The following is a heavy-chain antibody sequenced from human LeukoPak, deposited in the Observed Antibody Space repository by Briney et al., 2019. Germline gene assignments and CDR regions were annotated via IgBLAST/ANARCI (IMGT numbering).Heavy chain of an antibody. J-gene: IGHJ3*02. CDR1: GYTFTGYY. V-gene: IGHV1-2*02. Sequence: ASVKVSCKASGYTFTGYYMHWVRQAPGQGLEWVGLIHTNSSSTDNAQKFQGRVTMTRDTSINTAYMELSRLISDDTAVYYCARAWTNQLLAPHDAFDIWGQGTMVTVSS. D-gene: IGHD2-2*01. CDR2: IHTNSSST. CDR3: ARAWTNQLLAPHDAFDI.